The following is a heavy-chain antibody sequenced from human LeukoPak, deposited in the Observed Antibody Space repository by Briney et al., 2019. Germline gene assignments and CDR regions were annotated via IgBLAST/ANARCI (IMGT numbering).Heavy chain of an antibody. J-gene: IGHJ4*02. CDR2: IKQDGSEE. CDR3: ARESEGGTGTSCPDY. CDR1: GFTFSSYG. D-gene: IGHD2-2*01. V-gene: IGHV3-7*01. Sequence: GGSLRLSCAASGFTFSSYGMSWVRQAPGKGLEWVAKIKQDGSEEYYVDSVRGRFTISRDNSKSTLYLQVNSLRVEDTALYYCARESEGGTGTSCPDYWGQGTLVTVSS.